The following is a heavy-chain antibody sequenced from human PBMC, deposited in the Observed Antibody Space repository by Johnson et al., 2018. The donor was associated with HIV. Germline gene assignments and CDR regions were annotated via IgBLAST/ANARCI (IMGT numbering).Heavy chain of an antibody. CDR2: INWNGGST. J-gene: IGHJ3*02. CDR3: ARVVSVAVAGSRQGAVGAFDM. CDR1: GFTFDDYG. V-gene: IGHV3-20*04. Sequence: EVQLVESGGGVVQPGGSLRLSCAASGFTFDDYGMSWVRQGPGKGLEWVSGINWNGGSTGYADSVKGRFTISRDNAKNSLYLHMNTLRAEDTALYYCARVVSVAVAGSRQGAVGAFDMWGQGTMVTVSS. D-gene: IGHD6-19*01.